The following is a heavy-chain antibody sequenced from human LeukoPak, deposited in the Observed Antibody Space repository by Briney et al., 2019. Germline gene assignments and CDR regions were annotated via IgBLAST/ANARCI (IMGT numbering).Heavy chain of an antibody. V-gene: IGHV4-4*07. D-gene: IGHD3-9*01. CDR2: IYTSGST. CDR1: GNSFGDYY. J-gene: IGHJ6*03. CDR3: ARDSRYFDWTHYYYYYYMDV. Sequence: SETLSLTCTVSGNSFGDYYWSWIRQPAGKGLEWIGRIYTSGSTNYNPSLKSRVTMSVDTSKNQFSLKLSSVTAADTAVYYCARDSRYFDWTHYYYYYYMDVWGKGTTVTISS.